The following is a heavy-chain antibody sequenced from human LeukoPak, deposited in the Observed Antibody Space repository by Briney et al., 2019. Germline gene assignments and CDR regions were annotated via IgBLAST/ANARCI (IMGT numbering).Heavy chain of an antibody. D-gene: IGHD3-10*02. Sequence: PGGSLRLSCAASGFTFSSYEMNWVRQAPGKGLEWVAYISTSSSTIDYADSLKGRFTISRDNAKNSLYLQMTSLRAEDTAVYYCAELGITMIGGVWGKGTTVTISS. J-gene: IGHJ6*04. CDR3: AELGITMIGGV. CDR1: GFTFSSYE. V-gene: IGHV3-48*03. CDR2: ISTSSSTI.